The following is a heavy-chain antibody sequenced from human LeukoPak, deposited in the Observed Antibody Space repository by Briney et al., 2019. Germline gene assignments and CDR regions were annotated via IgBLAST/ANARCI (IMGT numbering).Heavy chain of an antibody. CDR3: ARIRDGYNDAYDI. CDR2: INPGGANT. V-gene: IGHV1-46*01. CDR1: GYTLTNYY. Sequence: ASVKVSCKASGYTLTNYYIHWVRQAPGQGLEWMGLINPGGANTNYVQNFQGRVTMTRDTSTSTVYMELSSLRSEDTAIYYCARIRDGYNDAYDIWGQGTVVTVPS. D-gene: IGHD5-24*01. J-gene: IGHJ3*02.